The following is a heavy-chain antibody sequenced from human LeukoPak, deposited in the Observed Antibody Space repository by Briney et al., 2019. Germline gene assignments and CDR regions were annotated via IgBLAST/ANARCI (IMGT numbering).Heavy chain of an antibody. J-gene: IGHJ3*02. D-gene: IGHD3-22*01. CDR3: ASGLYDSRGARLGAFDI. CDR2: ISSSGSTI. Sequence: PGGSLRLSCATSGFTFSDYYMSCIRQAPGKGLEWVSYISSSGSTIYYSDSVKGRFTISRDNAKNSLYLQMNSLRAEDTAVYYCASGLYDSRGARLGAFDIWGQGTMVTVSS. V-gene: IGHV3-11*04. CDR1: GFTFSDYY.